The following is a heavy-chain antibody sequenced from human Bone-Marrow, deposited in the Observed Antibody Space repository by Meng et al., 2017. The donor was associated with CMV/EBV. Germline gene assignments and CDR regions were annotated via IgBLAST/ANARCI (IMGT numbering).Heavy chain of an antibody. CDR1: GFTFSSYG. Sequence: GESLKISCAASGFTFSSYGMHWVRRTPGKGPEWVAFIRYDESNNFYSDSVKGRFTISRDNFKNILYLQMKSLRPEDTAEYYCAKDRDFFGASGEGVDFWGQGTLVTVSS. CDR3: AKDRDFFGASGEGVDF. CDR2: IRYDESNN. V-gene: IGHV3-30*02. D-gene: IGHD3-10*01. J-gene: IGHJ4*02.